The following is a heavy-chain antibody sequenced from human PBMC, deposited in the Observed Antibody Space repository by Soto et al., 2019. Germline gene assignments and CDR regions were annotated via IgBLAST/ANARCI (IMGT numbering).Heavy chain of an antibody. V-gene: IGHV1-18*01. Sequence: ASVKVSCKASGYTFTSYGISWVRQAPGQGLEWMGWISAYNGNTNYAQKLQGRVTMTTDTSTSTAYMELRSLRSDDTAVYYCARSYIYDILTGYYILDYWGQGTWSPSPQ. D-gene: IGHD3-9*01. CDR1: GYTFTSYG. CDR3: ARSYIYDILTGYYILDY. CDR2: ISAYNGNT. J-gene: IGHJ4*02.